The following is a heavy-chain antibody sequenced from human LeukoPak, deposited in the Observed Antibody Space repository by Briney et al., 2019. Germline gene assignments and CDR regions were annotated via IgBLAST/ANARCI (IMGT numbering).Heavy chain of an antibody. J-gene: IGHJ4*02. CDR2: IYPGDSDT. D-gene: IGHD3-22*01. CDR3: ANPPAYYDSSGYYGPYY. Sequence: KASVFSFTXYXXXGVRQLPGEXXXXXXSIYPGDSDTRYNPSFQGQVTISADKSIKTAYLQWSSLKASDTAMYYCANPPAYYDSSGYYGPYYWGQGTLVTVSS. CDR1: VFSFTXYX. V-gene: IGHV5-51*01.